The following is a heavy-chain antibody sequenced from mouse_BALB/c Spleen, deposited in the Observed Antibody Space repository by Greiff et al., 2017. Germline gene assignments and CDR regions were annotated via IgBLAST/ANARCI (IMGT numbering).Heavy chain of an antibody. CDR2: INPSSGYT. CDR1: GYTFTSYT. J-gene: IGHJ4*01. D-gene: IGHD2-14*01. CDR3: AREGNFYYRYDGYAMDY. Sequence: QVQLQQSGAELARPGASVKMSCKASGYTFTSYTMHWVKQRPGQGLEWIGYINPSSGYTNYNQKFKDKATLTADKSSSTAYMQLSSLTSEDSAVYYCAREGNFYYRYDGYAMDYWGQGTSVTVSS. V-gene: IGHV1-4*01.